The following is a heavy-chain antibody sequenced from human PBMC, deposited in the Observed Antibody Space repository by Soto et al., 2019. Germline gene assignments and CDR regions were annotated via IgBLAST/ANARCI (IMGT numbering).Heavy chain of an antibody. CDR2: ISSSSSYI. Sequence: PGGSLRLSCAASGFTFSSYSMNLVRQAPGKGLEWVSSISSSSSYIYYADSVKGRFTISRDNAKNSLYLQMNSLRAEDTAVYYCARDLSGVIGQWLWHYFDYWGLGTLVTVSS. CDR3: ARDLSGVIGQWLWHYFDY. CDR1: GFTFSSYS. D-gene: IGHD6-19*01. J-gene: IGHJ4*02. V-gene: IGHV3-21*01.